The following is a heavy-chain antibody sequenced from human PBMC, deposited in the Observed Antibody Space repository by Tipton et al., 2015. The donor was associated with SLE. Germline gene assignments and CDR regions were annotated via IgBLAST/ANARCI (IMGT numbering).Heavy chain of an antibody. CDR3: ARGVFGGFSLAP. CDR2: ISTYKGDT. CDR1: GYTFRTYG. D-gene: IGHD4-23*01. V-gene: IGHV1-18*01. Sequence: QSGAEVKKPGASVTVSCKASGYTFRTYGITWVRQGPGQGLEWMGWISTYKGDTNYAQKFQGRVTMTADTSTSTAYMELRSLRSDDTAVYYCARGVFGGFSLAPWGQGTLVAVSS. J-gene: IGHJ5*02.